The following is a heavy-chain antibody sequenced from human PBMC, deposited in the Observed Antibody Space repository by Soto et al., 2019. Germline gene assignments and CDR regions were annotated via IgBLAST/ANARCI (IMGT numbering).Heavy chain of an antibody. Sequence: EVQLLESGGGLVQPGGSLRLSCAASGFTFSRHAMSWVRQAPGKGLEWVSTLSAFDNTYYADSVKGRFIISRDISKNTLTLQTNSPGVNDTAVYYCAKDPRAYSTNMGYYFDYWGQGSLVTVSS. CDR3: AKDPRAYSTNMGYYFDY. CDR2: LSAFDNT. D-gene: IGHD6-13*01. J-gene: IGHJ4*02. V-gene: IGHV3-23*01. CDR1: GFTFSRHA.